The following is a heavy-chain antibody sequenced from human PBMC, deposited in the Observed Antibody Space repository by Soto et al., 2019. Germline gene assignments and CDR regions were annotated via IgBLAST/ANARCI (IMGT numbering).Heavy chain of an antibody. J-gene: IGHJ4*02. CDR3: AKYYYDSSGYYYVPYYFDY. CDR2: ISGSGGST. D-gene: IGHD3-22*01. Sequence: GGSLRLSCAASGFTFSSYAMSWVRQAPGKGLEWVSAISGSGGSTYYADSVKGRFTISRDNSKNTLYLQMNSLRAEDTAVYYCAKYYYDSSGYYYVPYYFDYWGQGTLVTVSS. CDR1: GFTFSSYA. V-gene: IGHV3-23*01.